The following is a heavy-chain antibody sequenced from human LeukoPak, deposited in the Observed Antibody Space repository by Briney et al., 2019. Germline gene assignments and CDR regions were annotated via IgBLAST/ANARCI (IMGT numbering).Heavy chain of an antibody. J-gene: IGHJ5*02. CDR2: IWYNGSNE. V-gene: IGHV3-33*01. Sequence: GGSLRLSCAASGFTFRSYGMHWVRQAPGKGLEWVAVIWYNGSNEYYADSVKGRFTITRDNSKNTLYLQMNSLRAEDTAVYYCAREDTPAYYGSGSYLDNWFDPWGQGTLVTVSS. D-gene: IGHD3-10*01. CDR1: GFTFRSYG. CDR3: AREDTPAYYGSGSYLDNWFDP.